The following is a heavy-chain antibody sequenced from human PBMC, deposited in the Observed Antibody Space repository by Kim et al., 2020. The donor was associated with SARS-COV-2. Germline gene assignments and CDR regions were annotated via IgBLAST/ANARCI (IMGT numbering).Heavy chain of an antibody. CDR1: GYTVTYSY. Sequence: GGSLRLSCAASGYTVTYSYMGWVRQAPGKGLEWVSFIYSGGNTIYADSVKGRLIISRDHSKNTLYLQMNSLRAADTAVYYCATVVFYYDAGYFKNWGQGTLVIGSS. CDR2: IYSGGNT. V-gene: IGHV3-66*01. J-gene: IGHJ1*01. CDR3: ATVVFYYDAGYFKN. D-gene: IGHD3-22*01.